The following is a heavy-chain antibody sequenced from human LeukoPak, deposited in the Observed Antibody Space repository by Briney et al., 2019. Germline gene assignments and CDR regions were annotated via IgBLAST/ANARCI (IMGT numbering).Heavy chain of an antibody. CDR2: LSSRGTT. D-gene: IGHD1-26*01. J-gene: IGHJ6*02. Sequence: PGGSLRLSCAASGFLFSNNYMSWARQAPGKGLEWVAILSSRGTTNYADSVKGRFSISRDNSQNTLYLQMNSLRAEDTAVYYCATRGRSGYYYGMDVWGQGTTVTVSS. V-gene: IGHV3-66*01. CDR1: GFLFSNNY. CDR3: ATRGRSGYYYGMDV.